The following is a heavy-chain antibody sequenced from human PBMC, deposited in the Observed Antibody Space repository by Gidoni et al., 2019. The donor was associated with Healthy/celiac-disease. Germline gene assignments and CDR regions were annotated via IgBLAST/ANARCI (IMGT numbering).Heavy chain of an antibody. V-gene: IGHV3-74*01. CDR1: GFTFSSYW. CDR3: ARGWMVYANRLDY. CDR2: INSDESTT. J-gene: IGHJ4*02. D-gene: IGHD2-8*01. Sequence: EVQLVESGGGLVQPGGSLSLSCAAPGFTFSSYWMHWVRQAPGKGLVWFSRINSDESTTSYADSVKGRLTSSRDNAKNTLYLQMNSLRAEDTAVYYCARGWMVYANRLDYWGQGTLVTVSS.